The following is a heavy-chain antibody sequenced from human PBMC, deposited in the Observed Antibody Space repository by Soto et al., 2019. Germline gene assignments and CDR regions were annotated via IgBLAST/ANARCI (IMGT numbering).Heavy chain of an antibody. J-gene: IGHJ5*02. Sequence: QVQLVQSGAEVKKPGASVKVSCKASGFTFSTNDINWVRQAPGQGLQWMGWMNANVDATYFPQEFKGRVTMTWNASISTADMELSNLKSDATAVYYCAREVVDGSSLWLDPWGQGTLVTVSS. D-gene: IGHD3-10*01. CDR2: MNANVDAT. V-gene: IGHV1-8*01. CDR3: AREVVDGSSLWLDP. CDR1: GFTFSTND.